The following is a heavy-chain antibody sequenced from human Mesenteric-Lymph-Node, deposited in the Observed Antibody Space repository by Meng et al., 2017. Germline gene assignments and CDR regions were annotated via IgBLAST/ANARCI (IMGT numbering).Heavy chain of an antibody. V-gene: IGHV4-30-4*01. Sequence: QDQLQEGGPGLLEHSPNLSLLCTFSAGCTTSCDYYWRWIRQAPRKRLECIGYYNYRGTTYYHPSLKSRIVILVATSKNQFSLNINFVAAADAAVYYCGRGTTKYFDYWGQGTLVTVSS. CDR2: YNYRGTT. CDR1: AGCTTSCDYY. D-gene: IGHD1-1*01. J-gene: IGHJ4*02. CDR3: GRGTTKYFDY.